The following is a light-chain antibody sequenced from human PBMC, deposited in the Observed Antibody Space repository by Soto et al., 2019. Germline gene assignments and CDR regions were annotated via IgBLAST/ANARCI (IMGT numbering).Light chain of an antibody. V-gene: IGKV3-15*01. Sequence: EIVMTQSPATLSVSPRETATLSCRASQSVSSNLAWYQQKPGQAPRLLIYGASTRATGIPARFSGSGSGTEFTLTISSLQSEDFAVYYCQQYNNFWTFGQGTKVEIK. CDR1: QSVSSN. CDR2: GAS. CDR3: QQYNNFWT. J-gene: IGKJ1*01.